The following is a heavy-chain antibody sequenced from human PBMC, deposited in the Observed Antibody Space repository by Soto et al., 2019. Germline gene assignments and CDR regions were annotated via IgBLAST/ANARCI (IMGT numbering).Heavy chain of an antibody. CDR1: GGSFSFYK. V-gene: IGHV4-34*01. Sequence: SETLCLTCGVYGGSFSFYKWSWIRQSPGKGLEWIGEINHSGSTNYNPSLKSRVTISVDTSKNQFSLKLTSVTAADTAVYYCARGVPGYWGQGALVTVS. CDR3: ARGVPGY. D-gene: IGHD3-10*01. CDR2: INHSGST. J-gene: IGHJ4*02.